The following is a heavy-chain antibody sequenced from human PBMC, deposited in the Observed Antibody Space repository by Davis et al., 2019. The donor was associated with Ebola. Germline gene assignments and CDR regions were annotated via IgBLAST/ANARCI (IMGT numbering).Heavy chain of an antibody. D-gene: IGHD5-18*01. CDR3: ARDRSGYNYGIFDY. CDR2: ISYDGSNK. Sequence: SLNISCASSGFTFSSYGMHWVRQAPGKGLEWVAVISYDGSNKYYPDSVKGRFTISRDNSKNTLYLQMNSLRAEATAVYYCARDRSGYNYGIFDYWGQGTLVTVSS. V-gene: IGHV3-30*03. CDR1: GFTFSSYG. J-gene: IGHJ4*02.